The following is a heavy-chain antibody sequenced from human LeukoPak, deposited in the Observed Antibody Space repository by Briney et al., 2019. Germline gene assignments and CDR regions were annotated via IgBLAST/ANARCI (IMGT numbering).Heavy chain of an antibody. J-gene: IGHJ5*02. D-gene: IGHD6-13*01. CDR2: INHSGST. Sequence: SETLSLTCAVYGGSFSGYYWSWIRQPPGKGLEWIGEINHSGSTNYNPSLKSRVTISVDTSKNQFSLKLTSVTAADTAVYFCGRHFHGSGYVVDLWGQGTLVTVSS. V-gene: IGHV4-34*01. CDR3: GRHFHGSGYVVDL. CDR1: GGSFSGYY.